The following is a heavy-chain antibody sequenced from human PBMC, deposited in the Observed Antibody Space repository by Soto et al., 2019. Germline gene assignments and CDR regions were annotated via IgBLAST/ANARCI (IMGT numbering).Heavy chain of an antibody. CDR3: ARGGANDYGDYVGLDY. Sequence: QVQLQESGPGLVKPSQTLSLTCTVSGGSISSGDYYWSWIRQPPGKGLEWIGYIYYSGSTYYNPSLKSRVTISVDTSKNQFSLKLSSVTAADTAVYYCARGGANDYGDYVGLDYWGQGTLVTVSS. J-gene: IGHJ4*02. V-gene: IGHV4-30-4*01. CDR2: IYYSGST. CDR1: GGSISSGDYY. D-gene: IGHD4-17*01.